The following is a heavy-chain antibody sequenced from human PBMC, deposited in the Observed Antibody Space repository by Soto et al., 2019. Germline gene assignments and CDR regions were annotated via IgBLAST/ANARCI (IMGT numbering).Heavy chain of an antibody. CDR3: ARRLWFGENLWFYP. CDR1: GGPISSGGCY. V-gene: IGHV4-31*03. D-gene: IGHD3-10*01. Sequence: QVQLQESGPGLVKPSQTLSLTCTVSGGPISSGGCYWSWIRQLPGKGLEWIGYIYYTGSIDYNPSLNRRVTISVDPSKNQFSLKLSSVTAADTAVYYCARRLWFGENLWFYPWGQGTLVTVSS. CDR2: IYYTGSI. J-gene: IGHJ5*02.